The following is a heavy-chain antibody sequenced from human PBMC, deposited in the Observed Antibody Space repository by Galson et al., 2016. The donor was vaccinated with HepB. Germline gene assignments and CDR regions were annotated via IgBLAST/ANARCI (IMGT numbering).Heavy chain of an antibody. Sequence: SVKVSCKASGYTFTNYEINWVRQATGQGLEWMGIINPSGGSTSYAQKFQGRVTMTRDTSTSTVYMELSSLRSEDTAVYYCARASGSSGYYSYYFDYWGQGTLVTASS. J-gene: IGHJ4*02. CDR1: GYTFTNYE. CDR2: INPSGGST. CDR3: ARASGSSGYYSYYFDY. V-gene: IGHV1-46*01. D-gene: IGHD3-22*01.